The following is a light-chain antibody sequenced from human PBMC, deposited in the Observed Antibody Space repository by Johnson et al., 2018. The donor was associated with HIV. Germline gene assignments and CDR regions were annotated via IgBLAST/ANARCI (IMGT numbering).Light chain of an antibody. Sequence: QSVLTQPPSVSAAPGQKVTISCSGSNSNIGNNYVSWYQQFPGTAPKVLIYDNHKRPSGIPDRFSGSKSGTSATLGITGLQTGDEADYYCESWDSSLSTGSYVFGTGTKVTVL. CDR2: DNH. J-gene: IGLJ1*01. CDR1: NSNIGNNY. V-gene: IGLV1-51*01. CDR3: ESWDSSLSTGSYV.